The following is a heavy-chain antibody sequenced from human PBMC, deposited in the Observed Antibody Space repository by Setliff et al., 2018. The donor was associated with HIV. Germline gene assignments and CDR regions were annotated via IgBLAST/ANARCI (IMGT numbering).Heavy chain of an antibody. D-gene: IGHD6-19*01. CDR1: GVSTSSSTYY. V-gene: IGHV4-39*02. CDR2: IFYTGST. J-gene: IGHJ4*02. CDR3: ARSLLPSITVAGTIGY. Sequence: PSETLSLTCSVSGVSTSSSTYYWGWIRQPPGKGLEWIGYIFYTGSTYYNPSLRSRVTISVDTSKNHFSLRLSHVTAADTAVYYCARSLLPSITVAGTIGYWGQGSLVTVSS.